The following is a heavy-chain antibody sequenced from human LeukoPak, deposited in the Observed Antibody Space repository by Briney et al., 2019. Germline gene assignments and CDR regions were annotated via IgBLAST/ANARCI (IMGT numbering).Heavy chain of an antibody. V-gene: IGHV3-23*01. CDR2: ISGSGGST. D-gene: IGHD3-22*01. J-gene: IGHJ4*02. CDR1: GFTFTSYA. CDR3: AKDGDSSGYYWRKYYFDY. Sequence: GGSLRLSCAASGFTFTSYAMSWVRQAPGKGLEWVSAISGSGGSTYYADSVKCRFTISRDKSKTTLYLQMDSLRAEDTAVYYCAKDGDSSGYYWRKYYFDYWGQGTLVTVSS.